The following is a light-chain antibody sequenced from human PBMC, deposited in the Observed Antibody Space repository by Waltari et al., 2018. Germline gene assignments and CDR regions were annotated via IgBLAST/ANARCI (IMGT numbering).Light chain of an antibody. CDR2: DAS. V-gene: IGKV3-15*01. CDR3: QQYNNWPPYS. CDR1: QSVSRN. Sequence: TVMTQSPVTLSVSPGERATVSCRASQSVSRNLAWYQQKPGQAPRLLIYDASTRATGIPARFSGSGFGTEFTLTISSLQSEDCAVAYCQQYNNWPPYSFGQGTKLEI. J-gene: IGKJ2*01.